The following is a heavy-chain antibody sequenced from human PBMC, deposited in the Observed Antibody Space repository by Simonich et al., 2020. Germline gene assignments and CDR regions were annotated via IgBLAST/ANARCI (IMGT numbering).Heavy chain of an antibody. V-gene: IGHV4-34*01. CDR1: GGSFSGYY. CDR3: AMRILNYDY. J-gene: IGHJ4*02. Sequence: QVQLQQWGAGLWKPSETLSLTCAVYGGSFSGYYWSWIRQPPGKGLEWIGEINHNGSTHSNPSPKSRVTISVDTSKNQFSLKPSSVTAADTAVYYCAMRILNYDYWGQGTLVTVSS. CDR2: INHNGST.